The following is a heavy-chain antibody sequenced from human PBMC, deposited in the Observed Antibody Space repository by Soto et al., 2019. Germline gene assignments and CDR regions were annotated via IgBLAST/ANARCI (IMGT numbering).Heavy chain of an antibody. CDR3: ARGVILTGYLDRNDY. D-gene: IGHD3-9*01. CDR1: GYTFTSYY. Sequence: AASVKVSCKASGYTFTSYYMHWVRQAPGQGLEWMGIINPSGGSTSYAQKFQGRVTMTRDTSTSTVYMELSSLRSEDTAVYYCARGVILTGYLDRNDYWGQGTLVTVAS. J-gene: IGHJ4*02. CDR2: INPSGGST. V-gene: IGHV1-46*03.